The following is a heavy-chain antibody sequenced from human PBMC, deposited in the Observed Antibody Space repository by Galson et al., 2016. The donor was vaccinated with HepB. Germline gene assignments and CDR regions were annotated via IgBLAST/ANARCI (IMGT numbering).Heavy chain of an antibody. Sequence: SLRLSCAASGFTFSNAWMSWVRQAPGKGLEWVGRIKSNTDGGTTDYAAPVKGRFTISRDDSKNTLYLQMNSLKTEDTAVYYCTSLSYDFWSAYYYCDYWGQGTQVTVSS. CDR3: TSLSYDFWSAYYYCDY. D-gene: IGHD3-3*01. CDR1: GFTFSNAW. J-gene: IGHJ4*02. V-gene: IGHV3-15*01. CDR2: IKSNTDGGTT.